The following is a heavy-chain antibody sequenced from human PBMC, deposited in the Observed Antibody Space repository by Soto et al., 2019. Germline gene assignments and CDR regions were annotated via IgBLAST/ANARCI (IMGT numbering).Heavy chain of an antibody. CDR3: ARGQGCSSTSCGFGY. J-gene: IGHJ4*02. CDR1: GFTFSSYS. V-gene: IGHV3-21*01. D-gene: IGHD2-2*01. Sequence: EVQLVESGGGLVKPGGSLRLSCAASGFTFSSYSMNWVRQAPGKGLEWVSSISSSSSYIYYADSVKGRFTISRDNAKNSLYLQMNSLRAEDTAVYYCARGQGCSSTSCGFGYWGQGTLVTVSS. CDR2: ISSSSSYI.